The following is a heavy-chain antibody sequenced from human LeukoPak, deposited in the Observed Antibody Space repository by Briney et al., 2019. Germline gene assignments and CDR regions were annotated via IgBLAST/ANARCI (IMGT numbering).Heavy chain of an antibody. V-gene: IGHV3-30*03. Sequence: PGGSLRLSCAASGFTFSSYSMNWVRQAPGKGLEWVAIISYDGSNSYYADSVKGRFTISRDNSKNTLYLQMNSLRAEDTAVYYCARKAKDYGDDNWFDPWGQGTLVTVSS. CDR2: ISYDGSNS. CDR1: GFTFSSYS. D-gene: IGHD4-17*01. J-gene: IGHJ5*02. CDR3: ARKAKDYGDDNWFDP.